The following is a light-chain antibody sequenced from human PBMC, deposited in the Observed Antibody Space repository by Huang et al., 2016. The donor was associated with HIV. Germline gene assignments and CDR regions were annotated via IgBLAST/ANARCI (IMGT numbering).Light chain of an antibody. J-gene: IGKJ4*01. CDR2: DAS. V-gene: IGKV3D-20*01. Sequence: EIVLTQSPATLSLSPGERATLSCGASQSLSSSYLAWYQQKPGLAPRLLIYDASNRATGIPDRFSGSGSGTDFTLTISRLEPEDFAVYYCQQYGSSPLTFGGWTKVEIK. CDR3: QQYGSSPLT. CDR1: QSLSSSY.